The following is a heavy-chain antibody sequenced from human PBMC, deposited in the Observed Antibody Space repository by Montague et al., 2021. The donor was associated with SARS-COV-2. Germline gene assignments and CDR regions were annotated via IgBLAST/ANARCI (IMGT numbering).Heavy chain of an antibody. Sequence: SLRPSCAASTFTVSSNYMSWVRQAPGKGLEWVSVIYKDGTTYYAVSVKGRYTISRHNSKNTLFLQMNSLTAEDTAMYYCARTKDDYFGSSGSLDYWGQGTLVTVSS. D-gene: IGHD3-22*01. J-gene: IGHJ4*02. CDR2: IYKDGTT. V-gene: IGHV3-53*04. CDR3: ARTKDDYFGSSGSLDY. CDR1: TFTVSSNY.